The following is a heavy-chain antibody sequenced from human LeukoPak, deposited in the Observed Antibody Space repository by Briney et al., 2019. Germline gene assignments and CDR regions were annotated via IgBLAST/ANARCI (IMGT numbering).Heavy chain of an antibody. V-gene: IGHV3-48*01. Sequence: PGGSLRLSCAASGFTFSSYSMNWVRQAPGKGLEWVSYISSSSSTIYYADSVKGRFTISRDNAKNSLYLQMNSLRAEDTAVYYCARDSSSSGYYAYYFDYWGQGTLVTVSS. D-gene: IGHD3-22*01. CDR1: GFTFSSYS. CDR2: ISSSSSTI. J-gene: IGHJ4*02. CDR3: ARDSSSSGYYAYYFDY.